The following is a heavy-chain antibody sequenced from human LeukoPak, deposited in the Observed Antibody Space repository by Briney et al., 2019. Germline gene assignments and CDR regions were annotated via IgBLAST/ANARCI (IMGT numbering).Heavy chain of an antibody. J-gene: IGHJ3*02. CDR3: AKRYGSGSYHDAFDI. CDR2: ISSNFSNTI. CDR1: GFTFSAYS. V-gene: IGHV3-48*01. D-gene: IGHD3-10*01. Sequence: GGSLRLSCAASGFTFSAYSMNWVRQAPGKGLEWISYISSNFSNTINYADSVKGRFTISRDNSKNTLYLQMNSLRAGDTAVYYCAKRYGSGSYHDAFDIWGQGTMVTVSS.